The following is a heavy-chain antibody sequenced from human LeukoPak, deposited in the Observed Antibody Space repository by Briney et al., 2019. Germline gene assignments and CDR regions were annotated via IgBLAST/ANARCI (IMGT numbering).Heavy chain of an antibody. CDR2: IRYDGSNK. CDR1: GFTFSSYG. J-gene: IGHJ4*02. D-gene: IGHD6-19*01. V-gene: IGHV3-30*02. Sequence: GGSLRLSCAASGFTFSSYGMHWVRQAPGKGLEWVAFIRYDGSNKYYADSVKGRFTISRDNSKNTLYLQMNSLRAEDTAVYYCARRLLRDRAVARGYFDYWGQGTLVTVSS. CDR3: ARRLLRDRAVARGYFDY.